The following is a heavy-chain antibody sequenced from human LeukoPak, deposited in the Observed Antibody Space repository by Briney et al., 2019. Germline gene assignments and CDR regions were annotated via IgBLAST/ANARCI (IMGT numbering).Heavy chain of an antibody. CDR1: GYTLTELS. J-gene: IGHJ4*02. V-gene: IGHV1-24*01. CDR3: ARGWLAETTVVTPYNY. Sequence: GASVKVSCKVSGYTLTELSMQWVRQAPGKGLEWMGGFDPEDGETIYAQKFQGRVTMTEDTSTDTAYMELSSLRSEDTAVYYCARGWLAETTVVTPYNYWGQGTLVTVSS. D-gene: IGHD4-23*01. CDR2: FDPEDGET.